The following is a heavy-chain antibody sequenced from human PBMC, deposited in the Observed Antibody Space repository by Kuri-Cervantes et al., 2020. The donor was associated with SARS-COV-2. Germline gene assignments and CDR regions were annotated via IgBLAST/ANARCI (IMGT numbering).Heavy chain of an antibody. V-gene: IGHV4-34*01. J-gene: IGHJ6*03. D-gene: IGHD6-19*01. CDR3: ARLRRHNDGWFATGYYMDV. Sequence: GSLRLSCGVYGGSFSNFLWDWVRQPPGKGLEWIGEINYSGTTNHNPSLKSRVTISVDPSKNLFSLNLTSVTAADTAMYYCARLRRHNDGWFATGYYMDVWGKGTTVTVSS. CDR1: GGSFSNFL. CDR2: INYSGTT.